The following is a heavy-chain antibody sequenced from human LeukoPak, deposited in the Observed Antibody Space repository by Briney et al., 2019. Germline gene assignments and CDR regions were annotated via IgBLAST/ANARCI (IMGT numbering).Heavy chain of an antibody. CDR3: ARAPVVPAAMTGNWFDP. CDR2: ISAYNGST. V-gene: IGHV1-18*01. Sequence: ASVKVSCKASGYTFTSYGISWVRQAPEQGLEWMGWISAYNGSTNYAQKLQGRVTMTTDTSTSTAYMELRSLRSDDTAVYYCARAPVVPAAMTGNWFDPWGQGTLVTVSS. CDR1: GYTFTSYG. J-gene: IGHJ5*02. D-gene: IGHD2-2*01.